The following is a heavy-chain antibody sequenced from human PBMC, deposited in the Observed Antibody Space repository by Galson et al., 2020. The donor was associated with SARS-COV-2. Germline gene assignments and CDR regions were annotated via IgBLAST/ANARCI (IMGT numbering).Heavy chain of an antibody. V-gene: IGHV4-61*02. CDR2: IHISGTT. J-gene: IGHJ4*02. Sequence: SETLSLTCTVSGGSISSATYYWNWIRQSAEKGLEWIGRIHISGTTDYNPSLKSRVTISLDTSKSQFSLKLDSVTAADTAVYYCARITVAAGYTFDYWGQGTLVTVSS. D-gene: IGHD6-19*01. CDR1: GGSISSATYY. CDR3: ARITVAAGYTFDY.